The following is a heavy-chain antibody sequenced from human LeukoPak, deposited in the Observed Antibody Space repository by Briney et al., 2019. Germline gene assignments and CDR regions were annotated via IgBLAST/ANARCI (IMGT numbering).Heavy chain of an antibody. CDR1: GFTFDDYA. J-gene: IGHJ3*02. CDR2: ISWNSGSI. D-gene: IGHD1-26*01. CDR3: AKDRGSGTLGDAFDI. Sequence: GGSLRLSCAASGFTFDDYAMHWVRQAPGKGLEWVSGISWNSGSIGYADSVKGRFTISRDNAKNSLYLQMNSLRAEDTALYYCAKDRGSGTLGDAFDIWGQGTMVTVSS. V-gene: IGHV3-9*01.